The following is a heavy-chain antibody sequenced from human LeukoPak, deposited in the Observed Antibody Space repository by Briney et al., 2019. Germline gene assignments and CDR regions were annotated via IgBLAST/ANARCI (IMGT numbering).Heavy chain of an antibody. CDR3: ARVDVSGYDGMDV. D-gene: IGHD6-19*01. J-gene: IGHJ6*02. CDR2: IYPGESIYASENT. V-gene: IGHV4-4*07. Sequence: PSETLSLTCSVSGVSISAYYWSWIRQPAGKGLEWIGRIYPGESIYASENTNYNPSLKSRVSMSGDTSKNQFSLKLSSVTAADTAVYYCARVDVSGYDGMDVWGQGTTVTVSS. CDR1: GVSISAYY.